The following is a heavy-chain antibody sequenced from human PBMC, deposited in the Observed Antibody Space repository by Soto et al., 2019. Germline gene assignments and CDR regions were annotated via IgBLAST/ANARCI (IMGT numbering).Heavy chain of an antibody. CDR1: VGYISSSSYY. CDR3: ARSIQRWLVAAFDY. CDR2: IYYSGST. V-gene: IGHV4-39*01. Sequence: PSETLSLTCTVSVGYISSSSYYWGWIRQPPGKGLEWIGSIYYSGSTYYNPSLKSRVTISVDTSKNQFSLKLSSVTAADTAVYYCARSIQRWLVAAFDYWGQGTLVPVSS. J-gene: IGHJ4*02. D-gene: IGHD6-19*01.